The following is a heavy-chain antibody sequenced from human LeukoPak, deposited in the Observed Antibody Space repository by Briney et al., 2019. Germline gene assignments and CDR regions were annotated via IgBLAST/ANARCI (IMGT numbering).Heavy chain of an antibody. D-gene: IGHD3-3*01. J-gene: IGHJ6*03. CDR2: IRYDGSNK. CDR1: GFTFSSYG. V-gene: IGHV3-30*02. CDR3: AKDGGGYYPSYYYYMDV. Sequence: PGGSLRLSCAASGFTFSSYGMHWLRQAPGKGLVWVAFIRYDGSNKYYADSVKGRFTISRDNSKNTLYLQMNSLRAEDTAVYYCAKDGGGYYPSYYYYMDVWGKGTTVTISS.